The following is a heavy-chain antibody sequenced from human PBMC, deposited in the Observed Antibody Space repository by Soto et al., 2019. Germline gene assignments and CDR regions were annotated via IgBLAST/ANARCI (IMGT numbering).Heavy chain of an antibody. Sequence: QVQLVESGGGVVQPGRSLRLSCAASGFTFRSYAMHWVRQAPGKGLEWVAVISYDGSNKYYADSVKGRFTISRDNSKNTLYLQMNSLRAEDTAVYYCARPYGGNSYYFDYWGQGTLVTVSS. CDR1: GFTFRSYA. D-gene: IGHD4-17*01. J-gene: IGHJ4*02. CDR3: ARPYGGNSYYFDY. V-gene: IGHV3-30-3*01. CDR2: ISYDGSNK.